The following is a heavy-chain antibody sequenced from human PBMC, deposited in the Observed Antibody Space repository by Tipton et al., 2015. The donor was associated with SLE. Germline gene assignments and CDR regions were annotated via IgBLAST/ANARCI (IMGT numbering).Heavy chain of an antibody. CDR3: AKAGLNYCGDY. CDR1: GFTVSTNY. CDR2: ISSSSSYI. V-gene: IGHV3-21*04. J-gene: IGHJ4*02. D-gene: IGHD3-10*01. Sequence: SLRLSCAASGFTVSTNYMNWVRQAPGKGLEWVSSISSSSSYIYYADSVKGRFTISRDNSKNTLYLQMNSLRAEDTALYYCAKAGLNYCGDYWGQGTLVAVSS.